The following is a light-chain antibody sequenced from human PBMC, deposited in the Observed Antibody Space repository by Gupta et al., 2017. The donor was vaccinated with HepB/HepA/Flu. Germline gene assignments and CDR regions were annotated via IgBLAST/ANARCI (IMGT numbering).Light chain of an antibody. V-gene: IGKV3-15*01. Sequence: EIVMTQSPATLSVSPGERATLSCRASQTVTTYLAWFQQKPGQAPRLLIYDASTRATGVPARFSGSGYGTELTLTISSRQPEDFAVYYCHQYKNWSPWTFGQGTKVEIK. CDR2: DAS. J-gene: IGKJ1*01. CDR3: HQYKNWSPWT. CDR1: QTVTTY.